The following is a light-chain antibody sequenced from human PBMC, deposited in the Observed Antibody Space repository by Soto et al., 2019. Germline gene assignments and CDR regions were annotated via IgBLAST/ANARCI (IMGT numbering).Light chain of an antibody. CDR3: MQALQTPRT. CDR2: LGS. CDR1: QSLLHSNGYNY. Sequence: DIVMTQSPLSLPVTPGEPASISCRSSQSLLHSNGYNYLDWYLQKPGQSPQLLISLGSNRASGVPDRCSGSGSCTDFTLKISRVEADDVGVYYCMQALQTPRTFGQGAKLEIK. V-gene: IGKV2-28*01. J-gene: IGKJ2*01.